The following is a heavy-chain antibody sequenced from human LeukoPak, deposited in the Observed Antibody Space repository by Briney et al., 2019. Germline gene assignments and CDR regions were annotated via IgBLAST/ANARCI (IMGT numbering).Heavy chain of an antibody. D-gene: IGHD3-10*01. J-gene: IGHJ4*02. CDR1: GFTFSSYA. V-gene: IGHV3-23*01. CDR2: ISGSGETT. Sequence: GGSLRLSCAGSGFTFSSYAMTWVRQSPGKGPEWVSAISGSGETTYYADSVKGRFTISRDNSRNSLYLQMSSLRAEDTAVYYCAKEHGSGSYYKPDYWGQGTLVTVSS. CDR3: AKEHGSGSYYKPDY.